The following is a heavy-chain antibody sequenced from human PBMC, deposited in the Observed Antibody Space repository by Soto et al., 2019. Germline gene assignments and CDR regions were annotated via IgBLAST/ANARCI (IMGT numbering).Heavy chain of an antibody. V-gene: IGHV1-8*01. Sequence: GSVKVSFKASGYTFNNYEIHWVRQATGQGLEWMGWMNPYSGNTGYAQKFQGRVSFTRDTSIGTAYMELSSLKSEDTAVYYCAKEESSGYYRTADYWGQGTPVTVS. J-gene: IGHJ4*02. CDR1: GYTFNNYE. D-gene: IGHD6-19*01. CDR2: MNPYSGNT. CDR3: AKEESSGYYRTADY.